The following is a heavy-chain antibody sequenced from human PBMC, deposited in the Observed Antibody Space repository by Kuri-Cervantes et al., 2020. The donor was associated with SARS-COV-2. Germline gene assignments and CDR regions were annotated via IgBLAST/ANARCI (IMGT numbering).Heavy chain of an antibody. D-gene: IGHD2-15*01. CDR1: GFTVSSNY. CDR2: ISYDGSNK. V-gene: IGHV3-30*03. CDR3: ARDSPVKSRLLPLGSGAFDI. Sequence: LSLTCAASGFTVSSNYMSWVRQAPGKGLEWVAVISYDGSNKYYADSVKGRFTISRDNSKTTLYLQMNSLRAEDTAVYYCARDSPVKSRLLPLGSGAFDIWGQGTMVTVSS. J-gene: IGHJ3*02.